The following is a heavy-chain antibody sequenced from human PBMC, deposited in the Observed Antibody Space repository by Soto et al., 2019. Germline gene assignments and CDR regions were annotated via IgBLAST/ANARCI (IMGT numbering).Heavy chain of an antibody. V-gene: IGHV3-11*01. J-gene: IGHJ5*01. CDR3: AKYGCSGSTCYRWFDS. D-gene: IGHD2-15*01. Sequence: QMQLVESGGGLVRSGGSLKLSCVSSGFTFSDYYMHWMRQAPGKGLEWVSCISGPGSVLSYADSVKGRFTISRDNAKDSLFLQVNNLRAEDTALYYCAKYGCSGSTCYRWFDSWGQGTLVTVSS. CDR1: GFTFSDYY. CDR2: ISGPGSVL.